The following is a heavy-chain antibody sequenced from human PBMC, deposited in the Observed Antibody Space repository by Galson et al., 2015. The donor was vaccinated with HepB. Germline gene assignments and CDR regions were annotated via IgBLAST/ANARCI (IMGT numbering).Heavy chain of an antibody. J-gene: IGHJ3*02. Sequence: SVKVSCKASGYTFTGYYMHWVRQAPGQGLEWMGWINPNSGGTNSAQKFQGWVTMTRDTSISTAYMELRSLRSDDTAVYYCARSRMGGGLLIHAFDIWGQGTMVTVSS. V-gene: IGHV1-2*04. D-gene: IGHD3-22*01. CDR2: INPNSGGT. CDR1: GYTFTGYY. CDR3: ARSRMGGGLLIHAFDI.